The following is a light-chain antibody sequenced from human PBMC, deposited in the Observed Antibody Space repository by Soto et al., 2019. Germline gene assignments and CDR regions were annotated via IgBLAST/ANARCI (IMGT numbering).Light chain of an antibody. V-gene: IGKV3-15*01. J-gene: IGKJ1*01. CDR1: QSVSSY. CDR3: QQYNNWPWT. CDR2: GAS. Sequence: EIVLPQSTATLSLSPGERATLSCRASQSVSSYLAWYQQKPGQAPRLLIYGASTKATGIPARFSGSGSGTEFTLTISSLQSEDFAVYYCQQYNNWPWTFGQGTKVDIK.